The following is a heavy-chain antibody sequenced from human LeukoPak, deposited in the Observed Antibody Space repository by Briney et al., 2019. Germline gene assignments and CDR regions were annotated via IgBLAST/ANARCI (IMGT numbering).Heavy chain of an antibody. CDR1: GFTFSDYY. J-gene: IGHJ4*02. CDR3: TRVVSVASYYFDY. D-gene: IGHD6-19*01. CDR2: ISSSSSYT. Sequence: GGSLRLSCAASGFTFSDYYMSWIRQAPGKGLEWISYISSSSSYTLFADSVKGRFTISRDNAKNSLYLQINSLRAEDTAVYYCTRVVSVASYYFDYWGRGTLVTVSS. V-gene: IGHV3-11*06.